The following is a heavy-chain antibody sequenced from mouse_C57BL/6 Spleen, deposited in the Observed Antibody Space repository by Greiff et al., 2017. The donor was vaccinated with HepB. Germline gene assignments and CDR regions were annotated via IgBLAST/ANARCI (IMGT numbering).Heavy chain of an antibody. D-gene: IGHD2-13*01. Sequence: QVQLQQSGAELVKPGASVKISCKASGFAFSSYWMNWVQQRPGKGLEWIGQIYPGDGDTYYNGRFKGKTTLTANKSSSTAYMQLSSLTSEDSAVYCWASDSFFDYWGQGTTLTVSS. CDR2: IYPGDGDT. V-gene: IGHV1-80*01. J-gene: IGHJ2*01. CDR1: GFAFSSYW. CDR3: ASDSFFDY.